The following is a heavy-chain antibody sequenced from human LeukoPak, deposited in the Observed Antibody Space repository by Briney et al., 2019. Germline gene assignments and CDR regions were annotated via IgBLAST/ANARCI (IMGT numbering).Heavy chain of an antibody. CDR2: ISWNSGSI. D-gene: IGHD3-22*01. J-gene: IGHJ6*02. V-gene: IGHV3-9*01. CDR3: AKSSGSSGYYFHYYYYYGMHV. CDR1: GFTFDDYA. Sequence: GGSLRLYCAASGFTFDDYAMHCVRHAPRKRLQRVSGISWNSGSIGYADSVKGRFTISRDNAKNSLYLQMNSLRAEDTALYYCAKSSGSSGYYFHYYYYYGMHVWCQGTTITVS.